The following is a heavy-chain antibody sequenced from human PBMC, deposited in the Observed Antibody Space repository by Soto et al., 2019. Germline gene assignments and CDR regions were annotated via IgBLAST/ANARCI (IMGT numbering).Heavy chain of an antibody. CDR1: GGSVSSGIYY. CDR2: IYYSGST. V-gene: IGHV4-61*01. J-gene: IGHJ3*02. D-gene: IGHD2-8*01. CDR3: ARDPTRYCTNGVCYEDHDAFDI. Sequence: PSETLSLTCTVSGGSVSSGIYYWSWIRHPPGKGLEWIGYIYYSGSTNYNPSLKSRVTISVDTSKNQFSLKLSSVTAADTAVYYCARDPTRYCTNGVCYEDHDAFDIWGQGTMVTVSS.